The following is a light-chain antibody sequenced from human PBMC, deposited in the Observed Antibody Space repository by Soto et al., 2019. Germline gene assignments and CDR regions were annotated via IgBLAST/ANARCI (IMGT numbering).Light chain of an antibody. V-gene: IGLV1-47*01. CDR3: AAWDDSLSGHVV. J-gene: IGLJ2*01. CDR1: SSNIGSNY. Sequence: QSVLTQPPSASGTPGQRVTISCSGSSSNIGSNYVYWYQPLPGTAPKLLIYRNNQRPSGVPDRFSGSKSGTSASLAISGLRSEDEADYYCAAWDDSLSGHVVFGGGTKFTVL. CDR2: RNN.